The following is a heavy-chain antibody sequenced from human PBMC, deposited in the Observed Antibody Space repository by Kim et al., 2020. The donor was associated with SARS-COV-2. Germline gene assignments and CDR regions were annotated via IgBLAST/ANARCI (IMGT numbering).Heavy chain of an antibody. CDR2: IHYDGST. Sequence: SETLSLTCNVSGDSVKSDLFHWSWVRQPPGKGLEFIGYIHYDGSTHYNPSLKSRVTISIDTSHNLSSLTITSLIAADTAISYCALLVLLSSFGSWGQ. J-gene: IGHJ4*02. CDR1: GDSVKSDLFH. V-gene: IGHV4-61*01. CDR3: ALLVLLSSFGS. D-gene: IGHD2-15*01.